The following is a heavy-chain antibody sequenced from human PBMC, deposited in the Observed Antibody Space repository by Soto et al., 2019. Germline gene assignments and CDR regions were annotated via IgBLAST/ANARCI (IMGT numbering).Heavy chain of an antibody. J-gene: IGHJ4*02. CDR1: GLTVSSNY. CDR2: IYSGGTT. Sequence: EVQLVETGGGLIQPGGSLRLSCAASGLTVSSNYMRWVRQAPGKGLEWVSVIYSGGTTYYADSVKGRFTISRDNSKNTVYLQMNSLRAEDTAVYYCARGGNTYNYDSSGYYRTSYFDCWGQGTLVTVSS. D-gene: IGHD3-22*01. V-gene: IGHV3-53*02. CDR3: ARGGNTYNYDSSGYYRTSYFDC.